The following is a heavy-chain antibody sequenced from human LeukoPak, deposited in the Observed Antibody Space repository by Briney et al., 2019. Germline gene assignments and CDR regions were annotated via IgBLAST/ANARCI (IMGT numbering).Heavy chain of an antibody. CDR2: ISAYNGNT. CDR1: GYTFTNYG. Sequence: ASVKVSCKASGYTFTNYGITWVRQAPGQGLEWMGWISAYNGNTNYAQKLQGRVTMTTDTSTSTAYMELRSLRSDDTAVYYCARDRIYDLWSGYYGFDYWGQGTLVTVSS. CDR3: ARDRIYDLWSGYYGFDY. D-gene: IGHD3-3*01. J-gene: IGHJ4*02. V-gene: IGHV1-18*01.